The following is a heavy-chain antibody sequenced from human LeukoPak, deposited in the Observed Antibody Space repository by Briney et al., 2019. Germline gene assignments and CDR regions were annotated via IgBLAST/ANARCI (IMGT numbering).Heavy chain of an antibody. CDR3: ARDQGLTAPPPYGLDV. Sequence: SVKVSCKTSGGTFSSSAITWVRQAPGQGLEWMGRIIPVLNITTYAQKFQGSVTITADTSTSTVYMELSSLRSEETAVYYCARDQGLTAPPPYGLDVWGRGTTVIVSS. V-gene: IGHV1-69*04. CDR1: GGTFSSSA. J-gene: IGHJ6*02. CDR2: IIPVLNIT. D-gene: IGHD5-18*01.